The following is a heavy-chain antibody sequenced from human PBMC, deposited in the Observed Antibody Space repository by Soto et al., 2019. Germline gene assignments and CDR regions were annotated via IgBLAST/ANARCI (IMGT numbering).Heavy chain of an antibody. CDR2: INEDGTRT. J-gene: IGHJ4*02. CDR1: GFVFNVYW. V-gene: IGHV3-74*01. D-gene: IGHD3-10*01. CDR3: IRGPRPSSVGTGAF. Sequence: GGSLRLSCAASGFVFNVYWMHWVRQVPGEGPEWVTRINEDGTRTDYADSAKGRFTISRDNAKDILYLQMNALRVDDTAVYYCIRGPRPSSVGTGAFWGQGTLVTVSS.